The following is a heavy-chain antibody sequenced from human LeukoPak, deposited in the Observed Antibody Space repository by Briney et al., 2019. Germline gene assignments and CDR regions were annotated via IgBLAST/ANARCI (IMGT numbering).Heavy chain of an antibody. D-gene: IGHD6-13*01. CDR2: IYYSGST. V-gene: IGHV4-31*03. J-gene: IGHJ3*02. Sequence: SETLSLTRTVSLGSISSGGYYWSWTRQHPGKGLEWLGYIYYSGSTYYNPSLKSRVTISVDTSKNQFSLKLSSVTAADTAVYYCARAPGIEKQLVNIDAFDIWGQGTMVTVSS. CDR1: LGSISSGGYY. CDR3: ARAPGIEKQLVNIDAFDI.